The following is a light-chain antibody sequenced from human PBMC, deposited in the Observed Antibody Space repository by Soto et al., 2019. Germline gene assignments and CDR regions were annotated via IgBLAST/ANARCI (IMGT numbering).Light chain of an antibody. Sequence: EIVLTQSPGTLSLSPGERATLSCRASQSVXXXXXXXYQQKPGQAPRLLIYGASSRATGIPDRFSGSGSGTDFTLXXXXXXXXXXXVYYCQQYXSSPPRSDTFGQGTKLEIK. CDR3: QQYXSSPPRSDT. J-gene: IGKJ2*01. V-gene: IGKV3-20*01. CDR2: GAS. CDR1: QSVXXXX.